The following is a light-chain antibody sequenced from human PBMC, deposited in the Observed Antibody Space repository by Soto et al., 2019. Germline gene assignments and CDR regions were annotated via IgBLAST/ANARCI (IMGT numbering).Light chain of an antibody. CDR3: QQYGSSPPNT. J-gene: IGKJ5*01. V-gene: IGKV3-20*01. Sequence: DIGLTVSLGTLCFSPGERATLSCRASQSVSSSYVAWYQQKPGQAPRLLIYGASSRATGIPDRFSGSGSGTDFTLTISRLEPEDSAVYFCQQYGSSPPNTFGQGTRLEIK. CDR1: QSVSSSY. CDR2: GAS.